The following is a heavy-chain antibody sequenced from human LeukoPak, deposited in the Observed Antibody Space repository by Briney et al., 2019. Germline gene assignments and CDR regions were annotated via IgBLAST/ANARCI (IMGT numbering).Heavy chain of an antibody. D-gene: IGHD2-2*01. J-gene: IGHJ4*02. CDR3: ARSSLGYCSSASCYEHYFDY. Sequence: SETLSLTCTVSGASISSYYWSWIRQPPGKGLEWIGYIYYSGSTSYNPSLKSQVTISVDTSKNQFSLKLSSVTAADTAVYYCARSSLGYCSSASCYEHYFDYWGQGTLVTVSS. CDR2: IYYSGST. V-gene: IGHV4-59*01. CDR1: GASISSYY.